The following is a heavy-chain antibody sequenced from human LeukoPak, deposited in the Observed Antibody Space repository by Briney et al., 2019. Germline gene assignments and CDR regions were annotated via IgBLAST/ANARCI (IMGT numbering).Heavy chain of an antibody. Sequence: GGSLRLSCAASGFTFSSYSMNWVRQAPGKGLEWVSYISSSSSTIYYADSVKGRFTISRDNAKNSLYLQMNSLRAEDTAVYYCARALDGSYVDYWGQGTLVTVSS. CDR2: ISSSSSTI. D-gene: IGHD1-26*01. V-gene: IGHV3-48*04. CDR1: GFTFSSYS. J-gene: IGHJ4*02. CDR3: ARALDGSYVDY.